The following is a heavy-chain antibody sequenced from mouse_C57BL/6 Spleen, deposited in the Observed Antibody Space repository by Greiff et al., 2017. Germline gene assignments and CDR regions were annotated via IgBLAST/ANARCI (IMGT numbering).Heavy chain of an antibody. CDR1: GYTFTSYW. CDR3: ARGECGNYDAMEY. D-gene: IGHD2-10*02. CDR2: INPSSGYT. V-gene: IGHV1-7*01. J-gene: IGHJ4*01. Sequence: QVQLQQPGAELAKPGASVKLSCKASGYTFTSYWMHWVKQRPGQGLEWIGYINPSSGYTKYNQKFKDKATLTADKSSSTAYMQLSSLTYEDSAVYYCARGECGNYDAMEYWGQGATVTVSS.